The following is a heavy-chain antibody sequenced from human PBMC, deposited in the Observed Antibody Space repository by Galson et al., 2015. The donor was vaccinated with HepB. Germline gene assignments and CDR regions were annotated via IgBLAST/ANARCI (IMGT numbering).Heavy chain of an antibody. CDR1: GFTFANYG. V-gene: IGHV3-30*03. CDR2: ISYDGSDK. J-gene: IGHJ4*02. Sequence: SLRLSCAASGFTFANYGLHWVRQAPGKGLEWVAIISYDGSDKKYADSVQGRFTVSRDNPKNTLYLQLHSVRTEDTAVYYCAREDNWNYWVYWGQGTLVTVSS. D-gene: IGHD1-7*01. CDR3: AREDNWNYWVY.